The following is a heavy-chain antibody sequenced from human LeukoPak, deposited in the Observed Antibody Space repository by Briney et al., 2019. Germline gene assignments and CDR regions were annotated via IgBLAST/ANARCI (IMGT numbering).Heavy chain of an antibody. CDR2: IHYSGST. J-gene: IGHJ4*02. V-gene: IGHV4-59*08. CDR1: GGSNSSYY. Sequence: SETLSLTCTVSGGSNSSYYWSWIRQPPRRALEWIAYIHYSGSTNYNPSLKSRVTISVDTSKNELSLKLSSVTAADTAVYFCARTDGKQLPPRFWGQGTLVTVSS. D-gene: IGHD5-18*01. CDR3: ARTDGKQLPPRF.